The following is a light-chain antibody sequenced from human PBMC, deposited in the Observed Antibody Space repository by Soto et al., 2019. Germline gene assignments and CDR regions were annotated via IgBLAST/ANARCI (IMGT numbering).Light chain of an antibody. J-gene: IGKJ2*01. V-gene: IGKV3-20*01. CDR1: RSFASSY. CDR2: AAS. CDR3: HHYDSSPPYT. Sequence: EIVLTPSPATLSLSPGERATLSCRASRSFASSYLAWYQHKPGQAPRLLIYAASSRATGIPDRFIGSGSVTDFTLTISRLEPDDFAVYYCHHYDSSPPYTFGQGTKVDI.